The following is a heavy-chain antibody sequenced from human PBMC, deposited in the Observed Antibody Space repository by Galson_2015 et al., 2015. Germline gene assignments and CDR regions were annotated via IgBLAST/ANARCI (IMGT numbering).Heavy chain of an antibody. Sequence: SLRLSCAASGFTFNTYGMHWVRQAPGKGLDWVAFIRSDGSDHYYADSVKGRFTISRDNSKNTIFLQMDGPGAEDTAVYYCARDGPHYDIDYWGQGTLVTVSS. D-gene: IGHD3-22*01. J-gene: IGHJ4*02. CDR3: ARDGPHYDIDY. CDR1: GFTFNTYG. V-gene: IGHV3-30*02. CDR2: IRSDGSDH.